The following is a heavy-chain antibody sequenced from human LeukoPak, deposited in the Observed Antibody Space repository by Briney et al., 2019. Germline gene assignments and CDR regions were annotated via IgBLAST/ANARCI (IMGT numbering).Heavy chain of an antibody. CDR2: TYYRSRWYN. V-gene: IGHV6-1*01. D-gene: IGHD3-22*01. CDR3: ARAADSRGSGMGV. J-gene: IGHJ6*02. CDR1: GDSVSSNRAA. Sequence: PSQTLSLTCAISGDSVSSNRAAWNWIRQSPSRGLEWLGSTYYRSRWYNDYVESVKSRITINPDTSKTQFSLQLNSVTPEDTAVYYCARAADSRGSGMGVWGQGTTVTVSS.